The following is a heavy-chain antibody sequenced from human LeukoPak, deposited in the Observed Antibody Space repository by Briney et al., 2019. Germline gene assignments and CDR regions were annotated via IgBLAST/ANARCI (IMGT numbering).Heavy chain of an antibody. J-gene: IGHJ3*02. CDR3: AREWEIVDAFDI. D-gene: IGHD1-26*01. Sequence: GRSLRLSCAASGFTFSSYSMNWVRQAPGKGLEWVSSISSSSSYIYYADSVKGRFTISRDNAKNSLYLQMNSLRAEDTAVYYCAREWEIVDAFDIWGQGTMVTVSS. V-gene: IGHV3-21*01. CDR2: ISSSSSYI. CDR1: GFTFSSYS.